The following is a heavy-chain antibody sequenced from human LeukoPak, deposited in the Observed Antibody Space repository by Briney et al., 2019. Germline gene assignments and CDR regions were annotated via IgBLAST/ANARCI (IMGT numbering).Heavy chain of an antibody. CDR2: INTDGSNT. D-gene: IGHD3-22*01. CDR3: VVWGEDRSGHRFDF. J-gene: IGHJ4*02. V-gene: IGHV3-74*01. Sequence: PGGSLRLSCSASGFSFSSYAMHWVRQAPRKGLMWVSRINTDGSNTYYADSVKGRFTISRDNAKNTLYLQMNGLRVEDTAVYYCVVWGEDRSGHRFDFWGQGTLVTVSS. CDR1: GFSFSSYA.